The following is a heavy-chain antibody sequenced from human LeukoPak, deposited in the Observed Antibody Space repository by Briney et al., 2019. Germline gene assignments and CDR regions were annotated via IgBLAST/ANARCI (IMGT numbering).Heavy chain of an antibody. V-gene: IGHV3-23*01. CDR1: GFTFSDHA. J-gene: IGHJ4*02. Sequence: GGSLRLSCAASGFTFSDHAMSWVRQAPGKGLEWVSSIVGSGNGRYYSDSVKGRFTISRDNSKNTLYLQMNSLRGEDSALYYCAKGRAGYCSGGCCYSASDYWGQGTLVTVSS. CDR2: IVGSGNGR. D-gene: IGHD2-15*01. CDR3: AKGRAGYCSGGCCYSASDY.